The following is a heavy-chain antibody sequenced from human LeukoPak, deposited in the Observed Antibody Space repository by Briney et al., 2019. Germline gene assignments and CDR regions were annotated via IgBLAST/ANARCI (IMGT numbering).Heavy chain of an antibody. Sequence: GGSLRLSCAASGFTFSSYSMNWVRQAPGKGLEWVSYISSSSSTIYYADSVKGRFTISRDNAKNSLYLQMNSLRAEDTAVYYCARDGQWLAELVDYWGQGTLVTVSS. CDR3: ARDGQWLAELVDY. V-gene: IGHV3-48*04. CDR1: GFTFSSYS. J-gene: IGHJ4*02. CDR2: ISSSSSTI. D-gene: IGHD6-19*01.